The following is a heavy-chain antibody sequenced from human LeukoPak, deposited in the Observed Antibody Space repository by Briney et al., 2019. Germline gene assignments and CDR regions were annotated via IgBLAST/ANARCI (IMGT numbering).Heavy chain of an antibody. CDR3: ASWGDCSSTSCPYYFDD. J-gene: IGHJ4*02. D-gene: IGHD2-2*01. V-gene: IGHV1-2*02. Sequence: GSSVKVSFKASGYTFTGYYMHWVRQAPGQGLEWVGWINPNSGGTNYAQKFQGRVTMTRDTSISTAYMELSRLRSDDTAVYYCASWGDCSSTSCPYYFDDWGQGTLVTVSS. CDR2: INPNSGGT. CDR1: GYTFTGYY.